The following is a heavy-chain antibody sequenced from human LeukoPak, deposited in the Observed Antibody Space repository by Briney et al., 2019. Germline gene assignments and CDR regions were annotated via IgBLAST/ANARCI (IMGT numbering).Heavy chain of an antibody. CDR2: INHSGST. CDR3: ARAVAARVDY. D-gene: IGHD6-6*01. V-gene: IGHV4-34*01. J-gene: IGHJ4*02. CDR1: GGSFSGYY. Sequence: SETLSLTCAVSGGSFSGYYWSWIRQPPGKGLEWIGEINHSGSTNYNPSLKSRVTISVDTSKNQFSLKLSSVTAADTAVYYCARAVAARVDYWGQGTLVTVSS.